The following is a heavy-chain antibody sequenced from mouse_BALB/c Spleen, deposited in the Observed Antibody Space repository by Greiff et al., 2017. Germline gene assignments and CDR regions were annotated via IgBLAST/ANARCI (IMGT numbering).Heavy chain of an antibody. D-gene: IGHD2-3*01. Sequence: EVKLMESGPSLVKPSQTLSLTCSVTGDSITSGYWNWIRKFPGNKLEYMGYISYSGSTYYNPSLKSRISITRDTSKNQYYLQLNSVTTEDTATYYCARYLYDGYYVWYFDVWGAGTTVTVSS. CDR1: GDSITSGY. V-gene: IGHV3-8*02. CDR3: ARYLYDGYYVWYFDV. J-gene: IGHJ1*01. CDR2: ISYSGST.